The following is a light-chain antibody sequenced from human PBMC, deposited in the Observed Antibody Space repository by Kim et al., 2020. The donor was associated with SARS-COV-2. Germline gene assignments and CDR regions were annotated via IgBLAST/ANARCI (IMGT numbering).Light chain of an antibody. Sequence: IQLTQSPSSLSASVGDRVTITCRASQGISSYLAWYQQKPGKAPKLLIYTASTLHRGVPSRFSGSGSGTDFTLTISSLQPEDFATYYCQHLNSYPVTFGPGTKVDIK. V-gene: IGKV1-9*01. J-gene: IGKJ3*01. CDR1: QGISSY. CDR2: TAS. CDR3: QHLNSYPVT.